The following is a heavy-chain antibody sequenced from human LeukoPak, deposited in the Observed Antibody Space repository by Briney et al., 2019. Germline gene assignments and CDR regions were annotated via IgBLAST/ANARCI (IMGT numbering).Heavy chain of an antibody. Sequence: PGGSLRLSCAASGFTFSSYAMSWVRQAPARGLEWVSSIRGGGDTFYADSVKGRFTISRDNSKNTLYLQMNSLRAEDTAVYYCAKDLGSRTSGSRVGNDYWGQGTLVTVSS. J-gene: IGHJ4*02. CDR3: AKDLGSRTSGSRVGNDY. CDR2: IRGGGDT. CDR1: GFTFSSYA. V-gene: IGHV3-23*01. D-gene: IGHD1-26*01.